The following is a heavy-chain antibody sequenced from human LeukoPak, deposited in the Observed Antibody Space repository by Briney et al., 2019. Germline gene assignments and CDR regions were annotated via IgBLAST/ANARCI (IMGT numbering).Heavy chain of an antibody. Sequence: SETLSLTCAVYGGSFSGYYWSWTRQPPGKGLEWIGEINHSGSTNYNPSLKSRVTISVDTSKNQFSLKLSSVTAADTAVYYCARGFYYGRRYNWFDPWGQGTLVTASS. CDR2: INHSGST. CDR1: GGSFSGYY. V-gene: IGHV4-34*01. J-gene: IGHJ5*02. CDR3: ARGFYYGRRYNWFDP. D-gene: IGHD3-10*01.